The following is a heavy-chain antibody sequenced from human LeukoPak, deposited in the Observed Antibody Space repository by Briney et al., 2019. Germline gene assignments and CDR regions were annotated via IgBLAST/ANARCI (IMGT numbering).Heavy chain of an antibody. CDR1: GVTVSSYY. D-gene: IGHD3-10*01. J-gene: IGHJ4*02. CDR3: ARGDFKMVRGVMDY. Sequence: GGSLRLSCAASGVTVSSYYMSWVRQAPGKGLEWVSVIYSGGSTYYADSVKGRFTMSRDNSKNTLYRQMNSLRAEDTAVYYCARGDFKMVRGVMDYWGQGTLVTVSS. V-gene: IGHV3-66*01. CDR2: IYSGGST.